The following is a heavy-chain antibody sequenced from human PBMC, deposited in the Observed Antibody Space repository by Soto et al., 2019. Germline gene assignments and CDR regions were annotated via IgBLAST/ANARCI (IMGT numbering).Heavy chain of an antibody. V-gene: IGHV1-2*04. J-gene: IGHJ6*02. CDR2: INPNSGGT. CDR1: GYTFTGYY. CDR3: ARFGTYGSGSYGACYYYGMDV. Sequence: GALVKVSCKASGYTFTGYYMHWVRQAPGQGLEWMGWINPNSGGTSYAQKFQGWVTMTRDTSISTAYMELSRLRSDDTAMYYCARFGTYGSGSYGACYYYGMDVWGQGTTVTVSS. D-gene: IGHD3-10*01.